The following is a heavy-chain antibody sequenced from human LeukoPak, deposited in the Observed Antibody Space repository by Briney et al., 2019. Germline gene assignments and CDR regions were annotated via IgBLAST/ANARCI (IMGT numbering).Heavy chain of an antibody. CDR3: ASEEGRYYGMGV. J-gene: IGHJ6*02. Sequence: GGSLRLSCAASGFTFSSYAMNWVRRAPGKGLEWVSYISSASSTTYYADSVKGRFTISRDNAENSLYLQMNSLRAEDTAVYYCASEEGRYYGMGVWGQGTTVTVSS. CDR2: ISSASSTT. CDR1: GFTFSSYA. V-gene: IGHV3-48*01.